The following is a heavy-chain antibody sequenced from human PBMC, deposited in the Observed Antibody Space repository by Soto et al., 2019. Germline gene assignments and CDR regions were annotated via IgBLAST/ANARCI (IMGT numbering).Heavy chain of an antibody. CDR1: GFTFSSYW. J-gene: IGHJ3*02. CDR3: ARASQGRLRAFDI. Sequence: GGSLRLSCAASGFTFSSYWMSWFRQAPGKGLEWVANIKQDGSEKYYVDSVKGRFTISRDNAKNSLYLQMNSLRAEDTAVYYCARASQGRLRAFDIWGQGTMVTVSS. CDR2: IKQDGSEK. V-gene: IGHV3-7*01. D-gene: IGHD5-18*01.